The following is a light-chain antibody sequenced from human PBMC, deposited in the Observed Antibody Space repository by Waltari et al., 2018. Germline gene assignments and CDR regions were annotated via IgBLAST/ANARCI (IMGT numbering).Light chain of an antibody. CDR3: GTWDSSVSVGDYV. CDR1: SSNIGNKY. CDR2: DNQ. V-gene: IGLV1-51*01. Sequence: QSVLTQPPSVSAAPGQKVTISCSGSSSNIGNKYVSWYQQVPGTAPKLLIYDNQRRPPGIPDRFSGSKSGTSATLGITGLQTGDEADYYCGTWDSSVSVGDYVFGTGTKVTVL. J-gene: IGLJ1*01.